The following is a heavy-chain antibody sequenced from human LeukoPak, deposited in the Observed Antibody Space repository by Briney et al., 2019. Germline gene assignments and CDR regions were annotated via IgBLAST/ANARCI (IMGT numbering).Heavy chain of an antibody. V-gene: IGHV4-39*07. Sequence: SETLSLTCTVSGGSISSSSYYWGWIRQPPGKGLEWIGSIYYSGSTNYNPSLKSRVTISVDTSKNQFSLKLSSVTAADTAVYYCARDFRTAYNWFDPWGQGTLVTVSS. D-gene: IGHD3-10*01. J-gene: IGHJ5*02. CDR2: IYYSGST. CDR1: GGSISSSSYY. CDR3: ARDFRTAYNWFDP.